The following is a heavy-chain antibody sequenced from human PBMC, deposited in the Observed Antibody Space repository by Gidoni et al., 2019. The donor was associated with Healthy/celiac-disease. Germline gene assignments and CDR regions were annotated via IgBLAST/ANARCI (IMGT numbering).Heavy chain of an antibody. CDR1: GGSISSYY. D-gene: IGHD6-13*01. CDR2: SYYSGST. Sequence: QVQLQESGPGLVKPSETLSVSCTVSGGSISSYYWSWIRQPPGKGLEWIGYSYYSGSTNYNPSLKSRVTISVDTSKNQFSLKLSSVTAADTAVYYCARHEEQLAPFFDYWGQGTLVTVSS. V-gene: IGHV4-59*08. J-gene: IGHJ4*02. CDR3: ARHEEQLAPFFDY.